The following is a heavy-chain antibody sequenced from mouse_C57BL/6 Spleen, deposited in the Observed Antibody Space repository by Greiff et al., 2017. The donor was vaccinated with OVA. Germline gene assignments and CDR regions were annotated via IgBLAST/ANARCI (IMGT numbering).Heavy chain of an antibody. CDR2: INYDGSST. CDR1: GFTFSDYY. J-gene: IGHJ2*01. D-gene: IGHD2-2*01. V-gene: IGHV5-16*01. CDR3: AREMVTSYYFDY. Sequence: EVKVVESEGGLVQPGSSMKLSCTASGFTFSDYYMAWVRQVPEKGLEWVANINYDGSSTYYLDSLKSRFIISRDNAKNILYLQMSSLKSEDTATYYCAREMVTSYYFDYWGQGTTLTVSS.